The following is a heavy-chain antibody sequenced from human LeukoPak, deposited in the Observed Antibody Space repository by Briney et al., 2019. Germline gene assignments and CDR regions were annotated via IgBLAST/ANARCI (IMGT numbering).Heavy chain of an antibody. CDR1: GYTFTGYY. CDR3: ARDSGYDSSYFDY. Sequence: ASVKVSCKASGYTFTGYYMHWVRQAPGQGLEWMGWINPKSGGTNYAQKFQGRVTMTRDTSISTAYMELSRLRSDDTAVYYCARDSGYDSSYFDYWGQGTLVTVSS. J-gene: IGHJ4*02. D-gene: IGHD5-12*01. V-gene: IGHV1-2*02. CDR2: INPKSGGT.